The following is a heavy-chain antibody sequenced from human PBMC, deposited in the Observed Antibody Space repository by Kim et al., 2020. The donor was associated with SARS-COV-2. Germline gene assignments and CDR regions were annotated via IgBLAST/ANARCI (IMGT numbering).Heavy chain of an antibody. D-gene: IGHD2-2*01. Sequence: SVKVSCKTSGGTFSRNAISWVRQAPGQGLEWMGWIFPLLGTTNYAQEFEDRVTITADESTTTAYMELSSLRSEDTAVYYCATLGPRDQDIVALPSSMFADSYFSYMDVWGKGTTVTVSS. CDR2: IFPLLGTT. J-gene: IGHJ6*03. CDR3: ATLGPRDQDIVALPSSMFADSYFSYMDV. V-gene: IGHV1-69*11. CDR1: GGTFSRNA.